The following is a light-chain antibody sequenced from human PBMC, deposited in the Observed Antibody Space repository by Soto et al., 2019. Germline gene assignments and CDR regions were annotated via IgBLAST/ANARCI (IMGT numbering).Light chain of an antibody. CDR3: GTWDSSLSAGV. CDR2: DNN. Sequence: QSVLTQPPSVSAAPGQKVTISCYESSSDIGNNYVSWYQQLPGTAPKLLIYDNNKRPSGIPDRFSGSKSGTSATLGITGLQTGDEADYYCGTWDSSLSAGVFGGGTKLTVL. J-gene: IGLJ2*01. CDR1: SSDIGNNY. V-gene: IGLV1-51*01.